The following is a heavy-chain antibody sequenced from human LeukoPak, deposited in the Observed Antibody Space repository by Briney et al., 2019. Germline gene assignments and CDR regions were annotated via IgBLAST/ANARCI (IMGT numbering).Heavy chain of an antibody. CDR3: ARTPTVVVPTRGYYMDV. V-gene: IGHV1-8*01. Sequence: ASVKVSCKASGYTFTSYDINWVRQATGQGLEWMGWMNPNSGNTGYAQKFQGRVTMTRNTSISTAYMELSSLRSEDTAVYYCARTPTVVVPTRGYYMDVWGKGTTLTVSS. CDR2: MNPNSGNT. J-gene: IGHJ6*03. D-gene: IGHD2-2*01. CDR1: GYTFTSYD.